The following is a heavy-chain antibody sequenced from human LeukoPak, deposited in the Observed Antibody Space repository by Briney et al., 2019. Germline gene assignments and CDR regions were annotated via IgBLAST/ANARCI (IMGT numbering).Heavy chain of an antibody. CDR2: ISASGGNT. CDR1: EFTFSSYA. V-gene: IGHV3-23*01. CDR3: AKYVSARGPPYALAV. Sequence: PGGSLRLSCAASEFTFSSYAMQWVRQAPGKGLEWGSGISASGGNTWYADSVKGRFTISRDNSKNTLYLQMNSLRAEDTAVYYCAKYVSARGPPYALAVWGQGTTVTVSS. J-gene: IGHJ6*02. D-gene: IGHD2/OR15-2a*01.